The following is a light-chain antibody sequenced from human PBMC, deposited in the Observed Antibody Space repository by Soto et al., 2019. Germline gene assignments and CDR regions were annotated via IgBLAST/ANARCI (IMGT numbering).Light chain of an antibody. CDR1: SSNIGSNY. Sequence: QSVLTQPPSASGTPGQRVTISCSGSSSNIGSNYVYWYQQLPGTAPKLLIYRNNQRPSGLPDRFSGSKSATSASLTISGLRSEDEADYYCAAWDDSLSGIVFGGGTKVTVL. CDR3: AAWDDSLSGIV. V-gene: IGLV1-47*01. J-gene: IGLJ2*01. CDR2: RNN.